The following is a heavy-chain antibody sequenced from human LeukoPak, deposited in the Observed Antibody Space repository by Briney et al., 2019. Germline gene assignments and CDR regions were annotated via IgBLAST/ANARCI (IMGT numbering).Heavy chain of an antibody. D-gene: IGHD2-2*02. CDR3: ARGPVVVPAAILDGYGMDV. CDR1: GYTFTGYY. V-gene: IGHV1-2*02. Sequence: ASVKVSCKASGYTFTGYYMHWVRQAPGQGLEWMGWINPNSGGTNYAQKFQGRVTMTRDTSISTAYMELSRLRSDDTAVYYCARGPVVVPAAILDGYGMDVWGQGTTVTVSS. CDR2: INPNSGGT. J-gene: IGHJ6*02.